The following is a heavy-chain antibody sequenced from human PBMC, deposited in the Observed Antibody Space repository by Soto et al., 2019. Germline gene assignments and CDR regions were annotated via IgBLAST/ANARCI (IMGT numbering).Heavy chain of an antibody. J-gene: IGHJ4*02. D-gene: IGHD3-10*01. V-gene: IGHV5-51*01. CDR2: IYPDDADT. CDR3: ARSIYGTGGYYSDY. CDR1: GYTFTNYW. Sequence: PGESLKISCKASGYTFTNYWIAWVRQMSGKGLEWVGVIYPDDADTTYGPTFQGQVTISADKSLNTAYLQWSGLEVSDTAMYFCARSIYGTGGYYSDYWGQGTPVTVSS.